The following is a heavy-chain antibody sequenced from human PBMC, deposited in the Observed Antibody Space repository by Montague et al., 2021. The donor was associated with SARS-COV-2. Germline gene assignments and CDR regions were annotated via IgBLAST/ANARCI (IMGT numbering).Heavy chain of an antibody. CDR2: IKQDGSEK. Sequence: SLRLSCAASGFTFSSYWMSWVRQAPGKGLEWVANIKQDGSEKYYVDPVKGRFTISRDNAKNSLYLQMNSLRAEDTAVYYCARDSFWSSYYTDYYGMDVWGQGTTVTVSS. D-gene: IGHD3-3*01. CDR1: GFTFSSYW. V-gene: IGHV3-7*01. CDR3: ARDSFWSSYYTDYYGMDV. J-gene: IGHJ6*02.